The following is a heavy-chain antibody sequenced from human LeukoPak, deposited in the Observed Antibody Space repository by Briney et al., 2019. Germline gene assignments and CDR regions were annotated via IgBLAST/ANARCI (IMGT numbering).Heavy chain of an antibody. CDR2: IYHSGST. J-gene: IGHJ4*02. D-gene: IGHD4-17*01. Sequence: PSETLSLTCTVSGGSISSGGYYWSWIRQPPGKGLEWIGYIYHSGSTYYNPSLKSRVTISVDRSKNQFSLKLSSVTAADTAVYYCARDRGDYTFDYWGQGTLVTVSS. CDR3: ARDRGDYTFDY. CDR1: GGSISSGGYY. V-gene: IGHV4-30-2*01.